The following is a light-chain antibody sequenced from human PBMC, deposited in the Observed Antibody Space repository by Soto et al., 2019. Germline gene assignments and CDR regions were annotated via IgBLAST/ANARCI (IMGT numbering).Light chain of an antibody. CDR3: QQYNKWPCT. V-gene: IGKV3-15*01. Sequence: EIVLTHSPVTLSLSPGERATLSRRASLSVGDGLACYQQRPGQAPRLLISGGSTRAADVPARFSGTGSGTEFTLTITSLQSEDLGVYYCQQYNKWPCTIGPGTKVDIK. J-gene: IGKJ2*02. CDR1: LSVGDG. CDR2: GGS.